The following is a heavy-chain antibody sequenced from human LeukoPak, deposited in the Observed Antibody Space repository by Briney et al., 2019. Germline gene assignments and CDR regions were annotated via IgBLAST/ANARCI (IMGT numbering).Heavy chain of an antibody. V-gene: IGHV3-48*04. CDR2: ISYSSTI. CDR3: ARISGYSGYSDY. D-gene: IGHD5-12*01. Sequence: GGSLRLSCAASGFTFSSYSMNWVRQAPGKGLEWVSYISYSSTIYYADSVKDRFTISRDNAKNSLYLQMNSLRAEDTAVYYCARISGYSGYSDYWGQGTLVTVSS. J-gene: IGHJ4*02. CDR1: GFTFSSYS.